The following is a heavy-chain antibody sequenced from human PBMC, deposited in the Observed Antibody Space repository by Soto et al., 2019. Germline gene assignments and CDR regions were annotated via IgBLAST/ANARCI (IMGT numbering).Heavy chain of an antibody. CDR3: AKDPYYDFWSGYYTRTYYYYGMDV. V-gene: IGHV3-30*18. CDR1: GFTFSSYG. D-gene: IGHD3-3*01. Sequence: LRLSCAASGFTFSSYGMHWVRQAPGKGLEWVAVISYDGSNKYYEDSVKGRFTISRDNSKNTLYLQMNSLRAEDTAVYYCAKDPYYDFWSGYYTRTYYYYGMDVWGQGTTVTVS. CDR2: ISYDGSNK. J-gene: IGHJ6*02.